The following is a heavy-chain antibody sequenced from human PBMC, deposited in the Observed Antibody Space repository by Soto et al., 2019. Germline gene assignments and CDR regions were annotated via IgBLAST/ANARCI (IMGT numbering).Heavy chain of an antibody. CDR2: IGGEAVST. D-gene: IGHD1-1*01. Sequence: EVQLLESGGGLVQPGGSLRLSCEASGFIFSTYAMSWVRQGPGKGLEWVSVIGGEAVSTNCADSVKGRCTVSRDNSKNTVYLQLDSLRDDDTAVYYCAKDSTSYNGVYDPFDIWGRGMMVTVSS. CDR1: GFIFSTYA. CDR3: AKDSTSYNGVYDPFDI. J-gene: IGHJ3*02. V-gene: IGHV3-23*01.